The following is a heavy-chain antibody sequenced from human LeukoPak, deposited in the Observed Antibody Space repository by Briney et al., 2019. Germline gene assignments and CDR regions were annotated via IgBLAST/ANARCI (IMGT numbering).Heavy chain of an antibody. CDR1: GFTFSSYG. J-gene: IGHJ4*02. V-gene: IGHV3-30*18. CDR2: ISYDGSNK. D-gene: IGHD3-22*01. CDR3: AKDFGPSYDSSGYYYDGRDY. Sequence: PGGSLRLSCAASGFTFSSYGMHWVRQAPGKGLEWVAIISYDGSNKYYADSVKGRFTISRDNSKNTLYLQMNSLRAEDTAVYYCAKDFGPSYDSSGYYYDGRDYWGQGTLVTVSS.